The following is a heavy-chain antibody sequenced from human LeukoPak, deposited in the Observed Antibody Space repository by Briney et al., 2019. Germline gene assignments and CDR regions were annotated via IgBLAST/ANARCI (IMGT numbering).Heavy chain of an antibody. Sequence: GGSLGLSCAASGFTFSSCAMHWVRQAPGKGLEWVAVISSDGSNKYYADSVKGRFTISRDNSKNTLYLQMNSLRAEDTAVYYCAGPQVVGRYFDHWGQGTLVTVSS. CDR1: GFTFSSCA. D-gene: IGHD2-15*01. CDR3: AGPQVVGRYFDH. J-gene: IGHJ4*02. CDR2: ISSDGSNK. V-gene: IGHV3-30*01.